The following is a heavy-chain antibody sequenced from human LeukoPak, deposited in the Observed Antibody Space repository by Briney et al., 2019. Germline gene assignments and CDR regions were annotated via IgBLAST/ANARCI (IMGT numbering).Heavy chain of an antibody. CDR3: ARETPLWQQLVLGGPFDI. D-gene: IGHD6-13*01. V-gene: IGHV1-18*01. CDR2: ISAYNGNT. J-gene: IGHJ3*02. CDR1: GYTFTSYG. Sequence: GASVNVSCTASGYTFTSYGISWVRQAPGQGPEWMGWISAYNGNTNYSQKFQGRVTMTADTSTSTAYMELRSLRSDDTAVYYCARETPLWQQLVLGGPFDIWGQGTMVTVSS.